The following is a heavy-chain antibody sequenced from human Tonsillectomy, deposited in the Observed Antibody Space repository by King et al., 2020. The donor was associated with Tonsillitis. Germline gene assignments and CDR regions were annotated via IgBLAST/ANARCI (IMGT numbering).Heavy chain of an antibody. CDR3: AKGAGDPYYLDY. J-gene: IGHJ4*02. D-gene: IGHD7-27*01. CDR2: IDYSGST. CDR1: GGSISSGDYY. V-gene: IGHV4-30-4*01. Sequence: PLQESGPGLVKPSQTLSLTCTVSGGSISSGDYYWSWIRQPPGKGLEWIGYIDYSGSTYYNPSLKSRVTISVDASKSQFSLKLSSVTAADTAVYYCAKGAGDPYYLDYWGQGTLVTVSS.